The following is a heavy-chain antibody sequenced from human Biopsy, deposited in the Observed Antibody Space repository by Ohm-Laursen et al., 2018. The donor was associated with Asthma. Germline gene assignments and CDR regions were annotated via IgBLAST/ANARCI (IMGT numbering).Heavy chain of an antibody. D-gene: IGHD3-22*01. V-gene: IGHV3-23*01. CDR2: ISPDGRSA. CDR1: GFTFGGYA. CDR3: VKDTVEDRGGYYTFDV. Sequence: GSLRLSCTASGFTFGGYAMSWARQAPGKGLEWASTISPDGRSAHGPDSFRGRFTISRDNSRDTLYLQMRSLRADDTAVYYCVKDTVEDRGGYYTFDVWGQGTKVTV. J-gene: IGHJ3*01.